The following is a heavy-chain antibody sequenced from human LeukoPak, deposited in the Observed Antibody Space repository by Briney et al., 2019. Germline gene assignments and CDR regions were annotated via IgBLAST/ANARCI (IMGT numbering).Heavy chain of an antibody. D-gene: IGHD5-18*01. V-gene: IGHV1-18*01. Sequence: GASVKVSCKASGYTFTSYGISWVRQAPGQGLEWMGWISAYNGNTNYAQKLQGRVTMTTDTSTSTAYMELRSLRSDDTAVYYCARDQGAYSYGYLSYFDYWGQGTLVTVSS. CDR1: GYTFTSYG. CDR3: ARDQGAYSYGYLSYFDY. J-gene: IGHJ4*02. CDR2: ISAYNGNT.